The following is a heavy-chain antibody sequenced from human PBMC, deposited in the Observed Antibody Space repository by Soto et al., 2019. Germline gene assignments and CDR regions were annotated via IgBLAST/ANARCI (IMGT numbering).Heavy chain of an antibody. Sequence: QVQVAESGGGVVQSGGSLRLSCAASGFTFNDYAIHWVRQAPGKGLEWVAVISFDGSNKNYAESVKGRFTISRDNSKNTLYLQMNSLRADDTAVYYCARGGRSYAGGYFDYWGQGTLVTVSS. CDR1: GFTFNDYA. CDR3: ARGGRSYAGGYFDY. D-gene: IGHD5-18*01. V-gene: IGHV3-30-3*01. J-gene: IGHJ4*02. CDR2: ISFDGSNK.